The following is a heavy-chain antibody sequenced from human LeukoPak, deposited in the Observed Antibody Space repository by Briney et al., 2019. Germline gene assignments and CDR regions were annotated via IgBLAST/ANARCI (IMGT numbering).Heavy chain of an antibody. V-gene: IGHV3-9*03. Sequence: TGGSLRLSCAASGFTFDDYAMHWVRQAPGKGLEWVSGISWNSGSIGYADSVKGRFTISRDNAKNSLYLQMNSLRAEDMALYYCTKDMTSYATYYFVYWGQGTLVTVSS. D-gene: IGHD2-2*01. CDR3: TKDMTSYATYYFVY. CDR1: GFTFDDYA. CDR2: ISWNSGSI. J-gene: IGHJ4*02.